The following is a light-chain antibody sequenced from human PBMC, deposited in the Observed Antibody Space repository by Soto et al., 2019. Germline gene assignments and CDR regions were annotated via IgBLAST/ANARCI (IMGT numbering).Light chain of an antibody. J-gene: IGLJ3*02. CDR1: SSDLRGYNY. V-gene: IGLV2-14*01. CDR3: SSYRASSTLLV. CDR2: EVT. Sequence: QSVLTQPASVSGSPGQSITISCTETSSDLRGYNYVSWYQHHPGKAPKLIIYEVTERPSGVSTRFSGSKSGNTASLTISGLQAEDEADYYCSSYRASSTLLVFGGVTKLTVL.